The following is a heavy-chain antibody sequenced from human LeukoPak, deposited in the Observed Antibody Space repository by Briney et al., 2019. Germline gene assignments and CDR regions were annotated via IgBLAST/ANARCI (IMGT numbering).Heavy chain of an antibody. J-gene: IGHJ4*02. V-gene: IGHV4-30-2*01. CDR3: ARRGYYDSSGYVFDY. CDR2: IYHSGST. CDR1: GGSISSGGYS. Sequence: SQTLSLTCAVSGGSISSGGYSWSWIRQPPGKGLEWIGYIYHSGSTYYNPSLKSRVTISVDTSKNQFSLKLSSVTAADTAVYYCARRGYYDSSGYVFDYWGQGTLVTVSS. D-gene: IGHD3-22*01.